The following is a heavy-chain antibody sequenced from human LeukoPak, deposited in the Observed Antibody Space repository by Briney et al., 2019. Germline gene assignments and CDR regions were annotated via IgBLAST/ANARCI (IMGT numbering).Heavy chain of an antibody. J-gene: IGHJ3*02. D-gene: IGHD2-15*01. CDR1: GYTLTELS. CDR2: FDPEDGET. CDR3: ATRAHCSGGSCYYDAFDI. Sequence: GASVKVSCTVSGYTLTELSMHWVRQAPGKGLEWMGGFDPEDGETIYAQKFQGRVTMTEDTSTDTAYMELSSLRSEDTAVYYCATRAHCSGGSCYYDAFDIWGQGTMVTVSS. V-gene: IGHV1-24*01.